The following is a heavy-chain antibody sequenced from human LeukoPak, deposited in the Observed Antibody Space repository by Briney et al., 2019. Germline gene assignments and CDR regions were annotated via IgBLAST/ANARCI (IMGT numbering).Heavy chain of an antibody. Sequence: SETLSLTCTVSGGSISSSSYYWSWIRQPPRKGLEWIGYIYYSGSTNYNPSLKSRVTISVDTSKNQFSLKLSSVTAADTAVYYCARGRIAAAGSAWDYWGQGTLVTVSS. V-gene: IGHV4-61*01. D-gene: IGHD6-13*01. J-gene: IGHJ4*02. CDR2: IYYSGST. CDR3: ARGRIAAAGSAWDY. CDR1: GGSISSSSYY.